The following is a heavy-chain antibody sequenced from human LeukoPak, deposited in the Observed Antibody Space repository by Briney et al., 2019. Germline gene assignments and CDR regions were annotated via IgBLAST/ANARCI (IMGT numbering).Heavy chain of an antibody. CDR3: ARFVPYFDY. CDR2: IRSKAYGGTT. J-gene: IGHJ4*02. CDR1: GFTFGDYA. D-gene: IGHD3-10*01. Sequence: TGRSLRLSCTASGFTFGDYAVSWVRQAPGKGLEWVGFIRSKAYGGTTEYAVSVKGRFTISRDDSKSIAYLQLNSLKTEDTAVYYCARFVPYFDYWGQGTLVTVSS. V-gene: IGHV3-49*04.